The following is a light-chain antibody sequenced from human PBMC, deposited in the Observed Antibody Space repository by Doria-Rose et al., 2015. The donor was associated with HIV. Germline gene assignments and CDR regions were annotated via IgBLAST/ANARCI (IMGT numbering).Light chain of an antibody. CDR3: QQYYDTPS. J-gene: IGKJ3*01. CDR2: WAS. V-gene: IGKV4-1*01. CDR1: QSLLYTSTNY. Sequence: TQSPESLDMSLGERATLNCKSNQSLLYTSTNYLAWYQQKPGQPPKLLIYWASTRQSGVPARFSGSESGTDFTLTISSLEAEDVAVYYCQQYYDTPSFGPGTTVDIK.